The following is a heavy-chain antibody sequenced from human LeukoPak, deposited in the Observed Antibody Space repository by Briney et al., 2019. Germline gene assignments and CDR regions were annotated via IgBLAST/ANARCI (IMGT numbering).Heavy chain of an antibody. D-gene: IGHD4/OR15-4a*01. CDR3: ARRAGAYSHPYDY. CDR1: GFTVSSNS. V-gene: IGHV3-53*01. Sequence: PGGSLRLSCTVSGFTVSSNSMSWVRQAPGKGLEWVSFIYSDNTHYSDSVKGRFAISRDNSKNTLYLQMNSLRAEDTAVYCCARRAGAYSHPYDYWGQGTLVTVS. CDR2: IYSDNT. J-gene: IGHJ4*02.